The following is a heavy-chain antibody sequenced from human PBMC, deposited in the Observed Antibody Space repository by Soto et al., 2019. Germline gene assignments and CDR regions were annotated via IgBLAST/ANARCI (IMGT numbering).Heavy chain of an antibody. CDR1: GYTFTSYD. V-gene: IGHV1-8*01. CDR3: ARERTGMTSMDV. J-gene: IGHJ6*02. CDR2: MNPNSGNT. D-gene: IGHD1-1*01. Sequence: QVQLVQSGAEVKKPGASVKVSCKASGYTFTSYDITWVRQATGQGLEWMGWMNPNSGNTGYAQKYQGRVTMTRNTSISTAYMELSSLRSEDTAVYYFARERTGMTSMDVWGQGTTVTVSS.